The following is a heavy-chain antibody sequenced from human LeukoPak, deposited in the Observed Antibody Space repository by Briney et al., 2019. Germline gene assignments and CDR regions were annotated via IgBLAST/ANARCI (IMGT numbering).Heavy chain of an antibody. CDR3: ARGTMTTVTYYFDY. CDR2: INHSGST. J-gene: IGHJ4*02. V-gene: IGHV4-34*01. Sequence: SETLSLTCAVYGGSFSGYYWSWLRQPPGKGLKWIGKINHSGSTNYNPSLKSRVTISVDTSKNQFSLKLSSVTAADTAVYYCARGTMTTVTYYFDYWGQGTLVTVSS. CDR1: GGSFSGYY. D-gene: IGHD4-17*01.